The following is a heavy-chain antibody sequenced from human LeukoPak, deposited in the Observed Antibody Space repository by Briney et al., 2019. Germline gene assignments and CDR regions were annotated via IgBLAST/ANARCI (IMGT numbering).Heavy chain of an antibody. CDR1: GFTFDDYA. Sequence: GGSLRLSCAASGFTFDDYAMHWVRQAPGKGLEWVSSIFPSGGEIHYADSVRGRFTISRDNSKSTLSLQMNSLRAEDTAIYYCATYRQVLLPFESWGQGTLVTVSS. V-gene: IGHV3-23*01. CDR3: ATYRQVLLPFES. D-gene: IGHD2-8*02. CDR2: IFPSGGEI. J-gene: IGHJ4*02.